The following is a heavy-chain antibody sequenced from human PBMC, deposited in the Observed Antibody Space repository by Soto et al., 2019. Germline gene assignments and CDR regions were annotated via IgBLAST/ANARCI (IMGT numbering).Heavy chain of an antibody. J-gene: IGHJ4*02. V-gene: IGHV3-23*01. D-gene: IGHD1-26*01. CDR2: LSGGGST. Sequence: GGSLRLSCAASGFIFNIHAMSWVRQAPGKGLEWVSTLSGGGSTYYTDSVKGRFAISRDTSKNTLYLQMDSLRAEDTAVYYCARESGGSYFPYYFDYWGQGTLVTVSS. CDR3: ARESGGSYFPYYFDY. CDR1: GFIFNIHA.